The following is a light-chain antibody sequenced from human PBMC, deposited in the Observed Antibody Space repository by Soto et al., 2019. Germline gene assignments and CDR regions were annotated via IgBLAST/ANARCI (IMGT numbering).Light chain of an antibody. Sequence: QSALTQPPSAYGSPGQSVTISCTGTSSDVGGYNFVSWYQQHPGKAPKLLIYEVSERPSGVPDRFSGSKSGNTASLTVSGLQAEDEADYHCSSFAGYNNYVVFGGGTQLTVL. V-gene: IGLV2-8*01. CDR1: SSDVGGYNF. CDR3: SSFAGYNNYVV. J-gene: IGLJ2*01. CDR2: EVS.